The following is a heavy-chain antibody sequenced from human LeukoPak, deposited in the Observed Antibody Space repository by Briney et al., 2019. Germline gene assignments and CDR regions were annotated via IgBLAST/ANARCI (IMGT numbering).Heavy chain of an antibody. CDR2: ISSSSSYI. Sequence: GGSLRLSCAASGFTFSSYSMNWVRQAPGKGLEWVSSISSSSSYIYYADSVKGRFTISRDNAKNSLYLQMNSLRAEDTAVYYCAREWGYYGSGSYSPYGMDVWRQGTTVTVSS. D-gene: IGHD3-10*01. V-gene: IGHV3-21*01. J-gene: IGHJ6*02. CDR3: AREWGYYGSGSYSPYGMDV. CDR1: GFTFSSYS.